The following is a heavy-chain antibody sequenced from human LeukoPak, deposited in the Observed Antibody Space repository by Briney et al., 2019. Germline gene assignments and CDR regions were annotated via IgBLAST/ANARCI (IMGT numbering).Heavy chain of an antibody. CDR3: ARDGVRDGLYFDY. V-gene: IGHV3-7*01. Sequence: GGSLRLSCAASGFSFSSHWMSWVRQAPGKGPEWVANINQDGREKQYVDSVKGRFTISRDNAKNSLYLQMNSLRAEDTAVYYCARDGVRDGLYFDYWGQGTLVTVSS. D-gene: IGHD5-24*01. CDR1: GFSFSSHW. J-gene: IGHJ4*02. CDR2: INQDGREK.